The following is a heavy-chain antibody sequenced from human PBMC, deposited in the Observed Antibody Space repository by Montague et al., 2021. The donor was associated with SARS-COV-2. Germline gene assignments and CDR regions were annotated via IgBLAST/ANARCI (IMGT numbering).Heavy chain of an antibody. V-gene: IGHV4-59*01. Sequence: SETLSLTCSVSGDSITTYYWSWIRQSPGRGLEWIGHIYYTGTTKYNPSLKSRVTISVDTSRRQFSLKLKSVTAADTAVYYCARDPHDYGWFDPWGQGTLVTVSS. J-gene: IGHJ5*02. D-gene: IGHD4-17*01. CDR3: ARDPHDYGWFDP. CDR2: IYYTGTT. CDR1: GDSITTYY.